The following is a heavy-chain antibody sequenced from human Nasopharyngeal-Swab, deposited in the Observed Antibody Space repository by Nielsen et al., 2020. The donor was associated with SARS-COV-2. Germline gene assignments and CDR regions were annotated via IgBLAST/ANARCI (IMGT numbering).Heavy chain of an antibody. CDR1: GFTFSSYS. CDR3: ARDPDYDFWSGYSKSFSY. J-gene: IGHJ4*02. D-gene: IGHD3-3*01. Sequence: SLNISCAASGFTFSSYSMHWVRQALGKGLEWVSYISSSSTIYYADSVKGRFTISRDNAKNSLYLQMNSLRADDTAVYYCARDPDYDFWSGYSKSFSYWGQGTLVTVSS. CDR2: ISSSSTI. V-gene: IGHV3-48*04.